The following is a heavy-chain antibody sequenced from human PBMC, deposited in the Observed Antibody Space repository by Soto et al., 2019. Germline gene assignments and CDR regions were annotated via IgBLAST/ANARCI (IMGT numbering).Heavy chain of an antibody. D-gene: IGHD6-13*01. J-gene: IGHJ4*02. CDR3: SGGPPSWSFPF. Sequence: QVQLVQSGAEVKKPGASVKVSCKGSGYTFTSNDINWVRQATGQGFEWMGWMSPKSGDTGYSQKFQGRVTMTRDTSRSTAYRELTTLRSEDTAVYYCSGGPPSWSFPFWGQETLVTVSS. V-gene: IGHV1-8*01. CDR2: MSPKSGDT. CDR1: GYTFTSND.